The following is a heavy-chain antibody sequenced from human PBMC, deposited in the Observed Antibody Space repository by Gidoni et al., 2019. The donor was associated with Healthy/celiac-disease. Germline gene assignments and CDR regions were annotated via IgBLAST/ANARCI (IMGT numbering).Heavy chain of an antibody. J-gene: IGHJ5*02. CDR1: GDTFPSYA. D-gene: IGHD3-9*01. CDR3: ARVRSLRYFDWFFDP. CDR2: INAVNGNT. V-gene: IGHV1-3*01. Sequence: QVQPVQSVAELKKPGASVKVSCKAFGDTFPSYAMHWVRQAAGQRLEWMGWINAVNGNTKYSQKFQGRVTIPRDTSASTAYMELSRLRSEDTAVYYCARVRSLRYFDWFFDPWGQGALVTVSS.